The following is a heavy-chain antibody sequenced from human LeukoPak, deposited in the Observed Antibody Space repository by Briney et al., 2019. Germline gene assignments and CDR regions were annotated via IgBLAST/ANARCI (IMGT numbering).Heavy chain of an antibody. Sequence: GGSLRLSCAASGFTFSSYSMNWVRQAPGKGLEWVSSISSSCSYIYYADSVKGRFTISRDNAKNSLYLQMNSLRAEDTAVYYCARVEASGYDYGAFDYWGQGTLVTVSS. D-gene: IGHD5-12*01. CDR3: ARVEASGYDYGAFDY. J-gene: IGHJ4*02. CDR1: GFTFSSYS. V-gene: IGHV3-21*01. CDR2: ISSSCSYI.